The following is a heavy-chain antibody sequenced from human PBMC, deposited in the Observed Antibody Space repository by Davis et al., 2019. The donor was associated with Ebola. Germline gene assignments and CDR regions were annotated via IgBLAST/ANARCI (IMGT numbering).Heavy chain of an antibody. CDR2: IIANGNNA. V-gene: IGHV3-23*01. CDR3: AKFGGGAARREF. CDR1: GFTFSNYA. D-gene: IGHD6-6*01. Sequence: GGSLRLSCAASGFTFSNYAMSWVRQAPGKGLEWVAAIIANGNNAYYADSVMGRFTLSSDTSKDTLFLQMNSLRAEDTAVYFCAKFGGGAARREFWGQGTLVTVSS. J-gene: IGHJ4*02.